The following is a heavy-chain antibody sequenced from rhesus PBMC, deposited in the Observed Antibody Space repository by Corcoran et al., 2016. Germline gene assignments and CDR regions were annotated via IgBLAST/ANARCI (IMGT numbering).Heavy chain of an antibody. J-gene: IGHJ4*01. CDR3: ARRGYSSGWYGRFDY. CDR2: IYWDDDK. CDR1: GFSISTSGMG. D-gene: IGHD6-31*01. Sequence: QVTLKESGPALVKPTQTLTLTCTFSGFSISTSGMGVGWIRQPPGKALEWLALIYWDDDKYYSKSLKSRLTISKDTSKNQVVLTMTNMDPVDTATYYCARRGYSSGWYGRFDYWGQGVLVTVSS. V-gene: IGHV2-174*01.